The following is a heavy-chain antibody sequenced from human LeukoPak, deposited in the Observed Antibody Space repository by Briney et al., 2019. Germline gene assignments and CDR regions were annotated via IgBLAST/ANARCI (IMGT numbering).Heavy chain of an antibody. V-gene: IGHV3-23*01. CDR1: GFTFSSYA. D-gene: IGHD5-12*01. CDR2: ISGSGGST. J-gene: IGHJ4*02. Sequence: GGSLRLSCAASGFTFSSYAMSWVRQAPGEGLEWVSAISGSGGSTYYADSVKGRFTISRDNSKNTLYLQMNSLRAEDTAVYYCAKGLRKGYDFDYWGQGTLVTVSS. CDR3: AKGLRKGYDFDY.